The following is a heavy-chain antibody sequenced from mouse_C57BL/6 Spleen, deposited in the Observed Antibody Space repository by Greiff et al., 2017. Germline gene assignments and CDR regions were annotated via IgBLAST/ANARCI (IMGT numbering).Heavy chain of an antibody. D-gene: IGHD2-4*01. CDR3: VRLQYDYDEDWYFDV. CDR1: GFSFNTYA. V-gene: IGHV10-1*01. J-gene: IGHJ1*03. CDR2: IRSKSNNYAT. Sequence: EVKLVESGGGLVQPKGSLKLSCAASGFSFNTYAMNWVRQAPGKGLEWVARIRSKSNNYATYYADSVKDRFTISRDDSESMLYLQMNNLKTEDTARYYCVRLQYDYDEDWYFDVWGTGTTVTVSS.